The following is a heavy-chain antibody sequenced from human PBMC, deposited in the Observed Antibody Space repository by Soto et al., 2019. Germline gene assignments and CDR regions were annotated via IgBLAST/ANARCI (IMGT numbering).Heavy chain of an antibody. CDR2: VYISGST. J-gene: IGHJ3*02. CDR1: GGSISTYY. CDR3: ARGGRDGFDI. Sequence: PSETLSLTCTVSGGSISTYYWNWIRQSAGKGLEWIGRVYISGSTNYHPSLKSRVAMSVDTSNNQFSLKVTSVTAADTAVYYCARGGRDGFDIWGQGTMLTVSS. V-gene: IGHV4-4*07.